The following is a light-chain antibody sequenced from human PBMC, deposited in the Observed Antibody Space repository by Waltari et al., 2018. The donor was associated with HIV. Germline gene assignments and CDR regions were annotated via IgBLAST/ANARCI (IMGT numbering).Light chain of an antibody. J-gene: IGKJ1*01. CDR2: AAS. CDR3: QQTYSGHRT. CDR1: QNIVRS. V-gene: IGKV1-39*01. Sequence: DIQMTQSPSSLSSSAGDRFTFTCRASQNIVRSLNWYQHKSGIAPKLLIYAASSLHSGVPSRFSGSGSGTHYTLTISSLQPEDFATYYCQQTYSGHRTFGQGTKVDIK.